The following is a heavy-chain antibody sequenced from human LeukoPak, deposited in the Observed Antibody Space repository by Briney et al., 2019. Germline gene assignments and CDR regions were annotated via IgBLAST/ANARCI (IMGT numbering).Heavy chain of an antibody. Sequence: GGSLRLSCAASGFTFSSYGMHWVRQAPGKGLEWVAVIWYDGSNKYYADSMKGRFTISRDNSKNTLYLQMNSLRAEDTAVYYCARGSIAVAGTWGQGTLVTVSS. D-gene: IGHD6-19*01. CDR2: IWYDGSNK. CDR1: GFTFSSYG. J-gene: IGHJ5*02. CDR3: ARGSIAVAGT. V-gene: IGHV3-33*01.